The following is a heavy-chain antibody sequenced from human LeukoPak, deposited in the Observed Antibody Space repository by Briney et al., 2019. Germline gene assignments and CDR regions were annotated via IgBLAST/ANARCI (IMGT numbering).Heavy chain of an antibody. Sequence: PGGSLRLSCAASGFTFSSYAMHWVRQAPGKGLEWVAVISYDGSNKYYADSVKGRFTISRDNSKNTLYLQMNSLRAEDTAVYYCANHLACGSTSCPPFDDWGQGTLVTASS. CDR2: ISYDGSNK. J-gene: IGHJ4*02. CDR3: ANHLACGSTSCPPFDD. V-gene: IGHV3-30-3*01. D-gene: IGHD2-2*01. CDR1: GFTFSSYA.